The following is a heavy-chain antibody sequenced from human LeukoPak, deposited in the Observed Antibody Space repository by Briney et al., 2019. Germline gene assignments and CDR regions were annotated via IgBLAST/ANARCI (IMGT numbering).Heavy chain of an antibody. CDR2: INHSGST. CDR1: GGSFSGYY. J-gene: IGHJ6*02. CDR3: AREYGIAAAGRYYYYGMDV. Sequence: SETLSLTCAVYGGSFSGYYWSWIRQPPGKGLEWIGEINHSGSTNYNPSLKSRVTISVDTSKNQFSLKLSSVTAADTAVYYCAREYGIAAAGRYYYYGMDVWGQGTTVTVSS. V-gene: IGHV4-34*01. D-gene: IGHD6-13*01.